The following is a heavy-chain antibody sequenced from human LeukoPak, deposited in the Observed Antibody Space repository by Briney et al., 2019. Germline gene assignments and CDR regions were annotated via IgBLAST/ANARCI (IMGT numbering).Heavy chain of an antibody. V-gene: IGHV3-48*01. CDR2: ISSTSINM. D-gene: IGHD6-25*01. Sequence: QSGGSLRLSCAASGFTLNRNNMNWVRQAPGKGLEWVSYISSTSINMYYADSVKGRFTISRDNAKNSLYLQMNSLRADDTAVYYCARETILAAAGDFWGQGTLVTVSS. CDR1: GFTLNRNN. CDR3: ARETILAAAGDF. J-gene: IGHJ4*02.